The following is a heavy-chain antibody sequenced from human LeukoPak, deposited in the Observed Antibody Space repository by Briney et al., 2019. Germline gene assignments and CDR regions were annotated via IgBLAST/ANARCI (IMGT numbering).Heavy chain of an antibody. CDR1: GGSISSYY. J-gene: IGHJ3*02. Sequence: SETLSLTCTVSGGSISSYYWSWIRQPPGKGLEWIGYIYTSGSTNYNPSLKSRVTISVDTSKNQFSLKLSSVTAADTAVYYCARHTFYNWSPGGYAFDIWGQGTMVTVSS. V-gene: IGHV4-4*09. D-gene: IGHD1-20*01. CDR2: IYTSGST. CDR3: ARHTFYNWSPGGYAFDI.